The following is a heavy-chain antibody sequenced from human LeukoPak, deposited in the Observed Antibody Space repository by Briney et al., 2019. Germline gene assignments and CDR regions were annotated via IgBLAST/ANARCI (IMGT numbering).Heavy chain of an antibody. CDR2: ISDTGRLS. CDR1: GFTFSSSA. J-gene: IGHJ4*02. D-gene: IGHD4/OR15-4a*01. V-gene: IGHV3-23*01. CDR3: ARDDDGGAYSLDY. Sequence: PGGSLRLSCAASGFTFSSSAMSWVRQAPGKGLEWVAAISDTGRLSYYADSVKGRFTISRDNSKNTLYLQMNSLKPEDTAVYYCARDDDGGAYSLDYWGQGTLVTVSS.